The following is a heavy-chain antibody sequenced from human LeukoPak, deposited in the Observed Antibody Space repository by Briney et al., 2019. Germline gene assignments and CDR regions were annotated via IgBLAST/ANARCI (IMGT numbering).Heavy chain of an antibody. CDR2: TSDDGSAK. CDR1: GFTFGSYA. V-gene: IGHV3-30-3*01. Sequence: GGSLRLSCAASGFTFGSYAMHWVRQAPGKGLQWLALTSDDGSAKYYADSVKGRFTISRDNSKNTLYLQMNSLRAEDTAVYYCAKEGVDYYDSSGYYYFDYWGQGTLVTVSS. D-gene: IGHD3-22*01. J-gene: IGHJ4*02. CDR3: AKEGVDYYDSSGYYYFDY.